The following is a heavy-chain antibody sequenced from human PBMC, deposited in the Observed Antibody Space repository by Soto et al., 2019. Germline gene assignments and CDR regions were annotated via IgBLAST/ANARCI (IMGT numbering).Heavy chain of an antibody. CDR3: ARVGVTMVRGVITYYYYYGMDV. CDR1: GGTFSSYA. J-gene: IGHJ6*02. V-gene: IGHV1-69*01. CDR2: IIPIFGTA. D-gene: IGHD3-10*01. Sequence: QVQLVQSGAEVKKPGSSVKVSCKASGGTFSSYAISWVRQAPGQGLEWMGGIIPIFGTANYAQQFQGRVAITSDESTSTAAMELRSLRSEDTAVYYCARVGVTMVRGVITYYYYYGMDVWGQGTTVTVSS.